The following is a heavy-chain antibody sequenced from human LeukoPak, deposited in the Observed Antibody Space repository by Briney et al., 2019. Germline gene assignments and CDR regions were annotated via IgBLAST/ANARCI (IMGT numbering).Heavy chain of an antibody. D-gene: IGHD3-22*01. Sequence: GGSLRLSCAASGFTFSSYSMYWVRHGPGQGLERVSSISRSSSDIYYADSVKGRFTISRDNAKNSLYLQMNSLRAEDTAVYYCANGGYYDSSGAPSFDYWGQGTLVTVSS. J-gene: IGHJ4*02. V-gene: IGHV3-21*01. CDR3: ANGGYYDSSGAPSFDY. CDR2: ISRSSSDI. CDR1: GFTFSSYS.